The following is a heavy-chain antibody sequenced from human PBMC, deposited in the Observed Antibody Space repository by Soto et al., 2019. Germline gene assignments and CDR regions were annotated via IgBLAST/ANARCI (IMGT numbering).Heavy chain of an antibody. Sequence: QVQLQESGPRLVKPSETLSLTCTVSGGSITNYYCSWFRQPPGKGLEWIGYINYDGYSAYNLSLKSRVTLSMAASKTQFSLRLESVTATDTAVYYCARHGFGPLHGLVDVWGPGTTVIVSS. CDR3: ARHGFGPLHGLVDV. CDR1: GGSITNYY. CDR2: INYDGYS. V-gene: IGHV4-59*08. J-gene: IGHJ6*02. D-gene: IGHD3-10*01.